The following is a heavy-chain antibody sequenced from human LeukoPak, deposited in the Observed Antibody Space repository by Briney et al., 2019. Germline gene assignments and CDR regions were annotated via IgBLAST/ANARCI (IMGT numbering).Heavy chain of an antibody. CDR1: GGSFSGYY. J-gene: IGHJ6*02. CDR2: INHSGST. D-gene: IGHD4-11*01. V-gene: IGHV4-34*01. CDR3: ARGVYSYYYYGMDV. Sequence: SETLSLTCAVSGGSFSGYYWSWIRQPPGKGLEWIGEINHSGSTNYNPSLKSRVTISVDTSKNQFSLKLSSVTAADTAVYYCARGVYSYYYYGMDVWGQGTTVTVSS.